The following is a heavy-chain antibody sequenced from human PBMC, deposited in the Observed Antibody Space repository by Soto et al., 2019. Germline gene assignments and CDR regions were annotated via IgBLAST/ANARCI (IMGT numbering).Heavy chain of an antibody. CDR3: ARGLRPELELRYYYYYGMDV. D-gene: IGHD1-7*01. Sequence: PSATLSLTSAVYGSTFSGYYLSSIRQPPGKGLEWIGEINHSGSTNYNPSLKSRVTISVDTSKNQFSLKLSSVTAADTAVYYCARGLRPELELRYYYYYGMDVWGQGTTVTVSS. J-gene: IGHJ6*02. CDR2: INHSGST. V-gene: IGHV4-34*01. CDR1: GSTFSGYY.